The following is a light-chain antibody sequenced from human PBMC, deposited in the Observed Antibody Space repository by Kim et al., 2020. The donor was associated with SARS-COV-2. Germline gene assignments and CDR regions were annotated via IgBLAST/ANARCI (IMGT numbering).Light chain of an antibody. CDR1: NIGSKS. V-gene: IGLV3-21*04. CDR2: YDS. J-gene: IGLJ3*02. Sequence: VAPGKTARITCGGNNIGSKSVHWYQQKPGQAPVLVIYYDSDRPSGIPERFSGSNSGNTATLTISRVEAGDEADYYCQVWDSSSDQVFGGGTKLTVL. CDR3: QVWDSSSDQV.